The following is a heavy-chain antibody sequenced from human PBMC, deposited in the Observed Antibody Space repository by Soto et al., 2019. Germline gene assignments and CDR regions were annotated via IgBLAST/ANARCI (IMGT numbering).Heavy chain of an antibody. J-gene: IGHJ6*02. CDR2: ISGSGGST. V-gene: IGHV3-23*01. CDR1: GFTFSSYA. D-gene: IGHD3-10*01. CDR3: AKTGLTGGHYYGSGSHPDFYYYYGMDV. Sequence: PGGSLRLSCAASGFTFSSYAMSWVRQAPGKGLEWVSAISGSGGSTYYADSVEGRFTISRDNSKNTLYLQMNSLRAEDTAVYYCAKTGLTGGHYYGSGSHPDFYYYYGMDVWGQGTTVTVSS.